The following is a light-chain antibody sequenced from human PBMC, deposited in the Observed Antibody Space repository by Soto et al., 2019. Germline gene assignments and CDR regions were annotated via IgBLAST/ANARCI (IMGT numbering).Light chain of an antibody. J-gene: IGKJ5*01. Sequence: IVLTQSPATLSLSPGERATLSCRASPSVANFVAWYQQKPGQAPRLLIYGAFNRATGIPARFSGSGSGTDFTLTISSLEPEDAAVYYCQQRNVWPPVTFGQGTRLEI. CDR2: GAF. V-gene: IGKV3-11*01. CDR1: PSVANF. CDR3: QQRNVWPPVT.